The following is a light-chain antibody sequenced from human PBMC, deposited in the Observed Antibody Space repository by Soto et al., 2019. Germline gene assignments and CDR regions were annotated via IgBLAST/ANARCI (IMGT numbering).Light chain of an antibody. CDR3: SSYTRSSTS. Sequence: QSALTQPASVSGSPGQSITISCTGTSSDVGAYDYVSWYQHHPGKAPQLMIYEVNNRPSGVSNRFSGSRSGNTDYLTISGLQTEDEADYYCSSYTRSSTSFGGWTKITGL. J-gene: IGLJ3*02. V-gene: IGLV2-14*01. CDR2: EVN. CDR1: SSDVGAYDY.